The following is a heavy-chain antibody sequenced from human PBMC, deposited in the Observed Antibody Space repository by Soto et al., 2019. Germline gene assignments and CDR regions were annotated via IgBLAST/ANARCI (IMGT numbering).Heavy chain of an antibody. D-gene: IGHD6-19*01. J-gene: IGHJ4*02. CDR1: GYTFTSYG. CDR2: ISAYNGNT. CDR3: ATEDQWRGGFAY. Sequence: ASVKVSCKASGYTFTSYGISWVRQAPGQGLERMGWISAYNGNTNYAQKLQGRVTMTTDTSTSTAYMELRSLRSDDTAVYYCATEDQWRGGFAYWGQGSLVTVSS. V-gene: IGHV1-18*01.